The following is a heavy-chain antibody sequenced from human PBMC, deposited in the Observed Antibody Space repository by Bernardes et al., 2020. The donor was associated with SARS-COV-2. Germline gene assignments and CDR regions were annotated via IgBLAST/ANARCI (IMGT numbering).Heavy chain of an antibody. D-gene: IGHD3-22*01. CDR2: ISGSGGST. V-gene: IGHV3-23*01. J-gene: IGHJ4*02. CDR1: GFTFSSYW. Sequence: GGSLRLSCAASGFTFSSYWMSWVRQAPGKGLEWVSAISGSGGSTYYADSVKGRFTISRDNSKNTLYLQMNSLRAEDTAVYYCAKDRLETYYYDSSGYYWDYWGQGTLVTVSS. CDR3: AKDRLETYYYDSSGYYWDY.